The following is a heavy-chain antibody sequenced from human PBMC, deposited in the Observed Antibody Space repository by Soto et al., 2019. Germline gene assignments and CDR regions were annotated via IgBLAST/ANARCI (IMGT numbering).Heavy chain of an antibody. D-gene: IGHD5-18*01. CDR2: ISGSGDGT. V-gene: IGHV3-23*01. CDR1: GFTLISFA. J-gene: IGHJ4*02. CDR3: AGPGYSSQDY. Sequence: WGSLRLSCAASGFTLISFAFSLCRQAPGKGLEWVSAISGSGDGTDYADSVKGRFTISRDNSKNTLYLQMNSLRAEDTAVYYCAGPGYSSQDYWGQGALVTVSS.